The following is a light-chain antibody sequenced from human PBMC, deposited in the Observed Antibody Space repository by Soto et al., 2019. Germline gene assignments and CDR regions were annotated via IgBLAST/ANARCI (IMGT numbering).Light chain of an antibody. CDR1: SSDVATYNY. CDR3: TSYTGSRSWV. Sequence: QSALTQPASLSGSPGQSITISCTGSSSDVATYNYVSWYQQHPGKAPKLIIYEVRNRPSGVSDRFSGSKSGNTASLTISGLRAEDEAYYYCTSYTGSRSWVFGGGTQLTVL. J-gene: IGLJ3*02. CDR2: EVR. V-gene: IGLV2-14*01.